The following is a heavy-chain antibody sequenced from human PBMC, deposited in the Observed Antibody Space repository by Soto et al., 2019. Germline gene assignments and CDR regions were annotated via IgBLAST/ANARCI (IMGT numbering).Heavy chain of an antibody. CDR2: INHSGTV. CDR1: GGAFNGYY. CDR3: ARAGAALVRGSIRGFDY. V-gene: IGHV4-34*01. J-gene: IGHJ4*02. D-gene: IGHD3-10*01. Sequence: QVHLQQWGAGLLKPSETLSLTCAVNGGAFNGYYWTWIRQSPGKGLQWIGEINHSGTVDYNPSLKIRVAFLSVTSQNQFSLSLTSVNAADTAVYYCARAGAALVRGSIRGFDYWGQGTLVTGSS.